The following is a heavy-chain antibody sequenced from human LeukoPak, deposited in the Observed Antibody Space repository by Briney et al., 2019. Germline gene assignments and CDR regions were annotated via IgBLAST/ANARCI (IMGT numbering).Heavy chain of an antibody. CDR1: GFTFSDYY. Sequence: PGGSLRLSCAASGFTFSDYYMSWIRQAPGKGLEWVSYISSSGSTIYYADSVKGRFTISRDNAKNSLYLQMNSLRAEDTAVYYCARDLGCSGGSCFEANAFDIWGQGTMVTVSS. CDR2: ISSSGSTI. CDR3: ARDLGCSGGSCFEANAFDI. V-gene: IGHV3-11*01. D-gene: IGHD2-15*01. J-gene: IGHJ3*02.